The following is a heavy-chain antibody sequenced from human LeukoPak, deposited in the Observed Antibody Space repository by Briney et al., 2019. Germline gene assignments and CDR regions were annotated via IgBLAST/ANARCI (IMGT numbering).Heavy chain of an antibody. D-gene: IGHD5-24*01. CDR2: FSWNSVSI. CDR3: AKDVERWVQVGYFDY. CDR1: GFTLEDYA. Sequence: PGRSLRLSCAASGFTLEDYALHGVRQAPGKGLGWVSGFSWNSVSIGYADSVKGRFTISRDNAKSSLYLQMNSLRAEDTALYYCAKDVERWVQVGYFDYWGQGTLVTVSS. V-gene: IGHV3-9*01. J-gene: IGHJ4*02.